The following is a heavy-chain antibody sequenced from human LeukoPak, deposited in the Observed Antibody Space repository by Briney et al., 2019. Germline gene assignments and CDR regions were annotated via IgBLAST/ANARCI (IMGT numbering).Heavy chain of an antibody. J-gene: IGHJ4*02. CDR1: GGSFSGYY. D-gene: IGHD6-19*01. CDR2: INHSGST. CDR3: ARSLVAGSIDY. Sequence: SETLSLTCAVYGGSFSGYYWSWIRQPPGKGLEWIGEINHSGSTNYNPSLKSRVTISVDTSKNQFSLKLSPVTAADTAVYYCARSLVAGSIDYWGQGTLVTVSS. V-gene: IGHV4-34*01.